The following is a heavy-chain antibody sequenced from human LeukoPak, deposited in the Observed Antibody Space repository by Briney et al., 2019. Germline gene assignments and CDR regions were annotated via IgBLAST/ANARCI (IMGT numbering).Heavy chain of an antibody. J-gene: IGHJ6*03. D-gene: IGHD4-23*01. CDR2: INHSGST. Sequence: SETLSLTCAVYGGSFSGYYWSWIRQPPGKGLEWIGEINHSGSTNYNPSLKSRVTMSVDTSKNQFSLKLSSVTAADTAVYYCARDGRRWYYYYMDVWGKGTTVTISS. V-gene: IGHV4-34*01. CDR1: GGSFSGYY. CDR3: ARDGRRWYYYYMDV.